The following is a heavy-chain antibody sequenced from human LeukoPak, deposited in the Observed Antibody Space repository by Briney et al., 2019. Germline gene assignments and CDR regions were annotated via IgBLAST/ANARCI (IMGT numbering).Heavy chain of an antibody. J-gene: IGHJ3*02. CDR2: ISYDGGKK. V-gene: IGHV3-33*05. D-gene: IGHD3-10*01. CDR1: GFTFSSHD. Sequence: GRSLRLSCAASGFTFSSHDMHWVRQAPGKGLEWVAIISYDGGKKDYADSVKGRFTISRDNAKNSLYVQMNSLRVEDTAVYYCAREGPGGFDIWGQGTMVTVSS. CDR3: AREGPGGFDI.